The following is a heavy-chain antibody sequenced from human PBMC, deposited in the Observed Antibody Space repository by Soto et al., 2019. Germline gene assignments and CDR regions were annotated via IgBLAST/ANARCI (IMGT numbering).Heavy chain of an antibody. CDR3: AKDSWYFDL. V-gene: IGHV3-74*01. CDR1: GFVFTKFL. D-gene: IGHD6-13*01. CDR2: IDTSGHST. J-gene: IGHJ4*02. Sequence: GGSLRRSCEASGFVFTKFLMHWGRHVPGKGLVWVARIDTSGHSTNYAESVKGRFTISRDNAKNTVSLQMNSLRVEDTGVYYCAKDSWYFDLWSQGSQVTVSS.